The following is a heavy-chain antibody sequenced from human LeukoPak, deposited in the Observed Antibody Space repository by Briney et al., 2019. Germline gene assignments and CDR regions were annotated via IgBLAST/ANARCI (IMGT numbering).Heavy chain of an antibody. CDR2: LSGSGGST. D-gene: IGHD5-18*01. Sequence: GGSLRLSCAASGFTFAGYAMSWVRQAPGKGLEWVSTLSGSGGSTYYADSVKGRFTISRDNSKNTLYLQMNSLRAEDTAVYYCARPDTWIQLWLEAFDIWGQGTMVTVSS. CDR1: GFTFAGYA. CDR3: ARPDTWIQLWLEAFDI. V-gene: IGHV3-23*01. J-gene: IGHJ3*02.